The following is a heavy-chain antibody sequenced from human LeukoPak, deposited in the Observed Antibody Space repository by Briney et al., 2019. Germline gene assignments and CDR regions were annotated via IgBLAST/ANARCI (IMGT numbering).Heavy chain of an antibody. CDR3: AKSDRITMIVVVTSDAFDI. V-gene: IGHV3-23*01. CDR1: GFTFSSYG. CDR2: ISGSGGST. D-gene: IGHD3-22*01. J-gene: IGHJ3*02. Sequence: GGSLRLSCAASGFTFSSYGMSWVRQAPGKGLEWVSAISGSGGSTYYADSVKGRFTISRDNSKNTLYLQMNSLRAEDTAVYYCAKSDRITMIVVVTSDAFDIWGQGTMVTVSS.